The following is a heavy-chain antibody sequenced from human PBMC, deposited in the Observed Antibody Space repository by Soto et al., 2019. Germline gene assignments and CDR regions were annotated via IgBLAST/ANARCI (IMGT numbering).Heavy chain of an antibody. J-gene: IGHJ6*02. Sequence: ASVKVSCRASGYTFTSYYMHWVRQAPGQGLEWMGIINPSGGSTSYAQKFQGRVTMTRDTSTSTVYMELSSLRSEDTAVYYCARANGSGSYYNFYYYGMDVWGQGTTVTVSS. CDR1: GYTFTSYY. V-gene: IGHV1-46*01. CDR2: INPSGGST. D-gene: IGHD3-10*01. CDR3: ARANGSGSYYNFYYYGMDV.